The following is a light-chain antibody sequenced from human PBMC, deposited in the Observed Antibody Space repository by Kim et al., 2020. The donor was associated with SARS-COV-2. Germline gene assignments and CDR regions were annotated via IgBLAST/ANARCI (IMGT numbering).Light chain of an antibody. Sequence: EIVLTQSPGTLSLSPGEGATLSCRASQSVSSSFLAWYQQKPGQAPRVLIYGGSYRAAGIPDRFSGSGSGTDFTLIISRLEPEDFAVYYCHQYATSPRSFGGGTKVE. CDR3: HQYATSPRS. CDR2: GGS. J-gene: IGKJ4*01. CDR1: QSVSSSF. V-gene: IGKV3-20*01.